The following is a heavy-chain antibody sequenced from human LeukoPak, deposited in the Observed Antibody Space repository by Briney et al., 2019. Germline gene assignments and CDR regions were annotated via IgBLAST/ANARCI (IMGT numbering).Heavy chain of an antibody. CDR2: ISAYNGDT. Sequence: ASVKLSCKPSGYTFTNYGISWVRQAPGQGLEWMGWISAYNGDTDYAQKLQGRVTFTTDTSTSTAYMELRSLRSDDTAVYYCARDRTIAVAATGGPFDIWGQGTLVTVSS. V-gene: IGHV1-18*01. J-gene: IGHJ4*02. CDR3: ARDRTIAVAATGGPFDI. D-gene: IGHD6-19*01. CDR1: GYTFTNYG.